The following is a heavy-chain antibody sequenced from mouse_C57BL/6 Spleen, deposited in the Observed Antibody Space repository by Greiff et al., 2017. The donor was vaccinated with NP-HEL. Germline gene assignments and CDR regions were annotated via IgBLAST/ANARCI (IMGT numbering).Heavy chain of an antibody. V-gene: IGHV1-55*01. Sequence: QVQLQQPGAEIVKPGASVKMSCKASGYTFTSYWITWVKQRPGQGLEWIGDIYPGSGSTNYNEKFKSKATLTVDTSSSTAYMQLSSLTSEDSAVYYCASELLRYFDVWGTGTTVTVSS. D-gene: IGHD1-1*01. J-gene: IGHJ1*03. CDR1: GYTFTSYW. CDR2: IYPGSGST. CDR3: ASELLRYFDV.